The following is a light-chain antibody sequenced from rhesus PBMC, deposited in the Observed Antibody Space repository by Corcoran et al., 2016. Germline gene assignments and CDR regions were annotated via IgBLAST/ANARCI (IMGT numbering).Light chain of an antibody. CDR3: QQYNNSPYS. CDR2: YAS. Sequence: DIQMTQSPSSLSASVGDRVTITCRASQGINNYLSWYQQKPGKAPKPLNYYASSLETGVPSRFSGSRSGTYYTLTISRLQPEDIATYYCQQYNNSPYSFGQGTKVEIK. V-gene: IGKV1-66*01. CDR1: QGINNY. J-gene: IGKJ2*01.